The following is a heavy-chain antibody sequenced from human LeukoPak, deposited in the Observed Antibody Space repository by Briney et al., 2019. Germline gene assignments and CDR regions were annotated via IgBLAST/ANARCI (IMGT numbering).Heavy chain of an antibody. Sequence: GRSLRLSCAASGFTFSSYAMHWVRQAPGKGLEWVAVISYDGSNKYYADSVKGRFTISRDNSKNTLYLQMNSLRAEDTAMYYCARDLDCSSTSCCGRYYGMDVWGQGTTVTVSS. CDR2: ISYDGSNK. CDR3: ARDLDCSSTSCCGRYYGMDV. J-gene: IGHJ6*02. CDR1: GFTFSSYA. D-gene: IGHD2-2*01. V-gene: IGHV3-30-3*01.